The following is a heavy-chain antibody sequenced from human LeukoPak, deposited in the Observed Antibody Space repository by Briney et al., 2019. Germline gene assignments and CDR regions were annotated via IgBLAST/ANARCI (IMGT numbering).Heavy chain of an antibody. D-gene: IGHD6-13*01. CDR1: GGSISSYY. CDR3: ARRSSWYYFDY. V-gene: IGHV4-59*08. Sequence: SETLSLTCTVSGGSISSYYWSWIRQPPGKGLEWIGYIYYSGSTNYNPSLKSRVTISVDTSKNQFSLKLSSVTAADTAVYYCARRSSWYYFDYWGQGTLVTVSS. CDR2: IYYSGST. J-gene: IGHJ4*02.